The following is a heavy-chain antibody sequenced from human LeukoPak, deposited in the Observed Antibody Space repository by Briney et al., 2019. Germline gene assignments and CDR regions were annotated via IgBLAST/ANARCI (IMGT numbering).Heavy chain of an antibody. D-gene: IGHD3-3*01. Sequence: GGSLRLSCAASGFTFSSYWMSWVRQAPGKGLEWVANIKQDGSEKYYVDSVKGRFTISRDNAKNSLYLQMNSLRAEDTAVYYCARVPEYYDFWSGYLYYFDYWGQGTLVTVSS. V-gene: IGHV3-7*01. CDR2: IKQDGSEK. CDR1: GFTFSSYW. J-gene: IGHJ4*02. CDR3: ARVPEYYDFWSGYLYYFDY.